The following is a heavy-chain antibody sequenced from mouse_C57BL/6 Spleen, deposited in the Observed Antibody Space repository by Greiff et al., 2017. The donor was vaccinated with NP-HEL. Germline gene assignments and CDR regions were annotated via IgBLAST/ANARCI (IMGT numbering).Heavy chain of an antibody. D-gene: IGHD1-1*01. CDR3: AREAYYCGSSCEVAY. Sequence: QVQLQQPGAELVKPGASVKLSCKASGYTFTSYWMHWVKQRPGQGLEWIGVIHPNSGSTNYNEKFKSKATLTVDKSSSTAYMQLSSLTSEDSAVYYCAREAYYCGSSCEVAYGGKGTLVTVSA. V-gene: IGHV1-64*01. CDR1: GYTFTSYW. J-gene: IGHJ3*01. CDR2: IHPNSGST.